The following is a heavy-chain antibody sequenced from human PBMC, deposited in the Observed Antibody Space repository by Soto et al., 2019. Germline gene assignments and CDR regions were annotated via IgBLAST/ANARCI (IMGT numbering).Heavy chain of an antibody. J-gene: IGHJ6*02. CDR1: GFSLSNARMG. CDR3: ARIHARWPSHTIYGMDV. Sequence: QVTLKESGPVLVKPTETLTLTCTVSGFSLSNARMGVSWIRQPPGKALEWLAHIFSNDEKSYSTSLKSRLTISKDTSKSQVGLTMTNMDPVDTATYYCARIHARWPSHTIYGMDVWGQGTTVTVSS. CDR2: IFSNDEK. V-gene: IGHV2-26*01. D-gene: IGHD2-8*01.